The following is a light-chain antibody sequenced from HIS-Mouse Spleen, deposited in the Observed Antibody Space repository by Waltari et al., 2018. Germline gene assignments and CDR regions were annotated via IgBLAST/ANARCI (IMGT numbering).Light chain of an antibody. CDR1: SSNMGNNY. Sequence: QSVLTQPPSVSAAPGQKGTISCSGSSSNMGNNYVSWYQKLPGTAPKLPRDDNNKVPSGNPGRFSGAKSGTSATLGITGLQTGDEADYYCGTWDSSLSAWVFGGGTKLTVL. J-gene: IGLJ3*02. V-gene: IGLV1-51*01. CDR3: GTWDSSLSAWV. CDR2: DNN.